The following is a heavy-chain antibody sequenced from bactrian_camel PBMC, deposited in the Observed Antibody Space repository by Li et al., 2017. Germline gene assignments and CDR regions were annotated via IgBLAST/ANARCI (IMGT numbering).Heavy chain of an antibody. J-gene: IGHJ4*01. CDR1: GRSNENYF. CDR2: FARAGGSP. Sequence: HVQLVESGGGSVQAGGSLRLSCAISGRSNENYFLAWFRQVPGGRREGVAVFARAGGSPLYGDSVRGRFTASLDAATNTLSLQMNDLKPEDSAMYYCAASRRKRVVTNPPSTFETWGQGTQVTVS. CDR3: AASRRKRVVTNPPSTFET. D-gene: IGHD2*01. V-gene: IGHV3S1*01.